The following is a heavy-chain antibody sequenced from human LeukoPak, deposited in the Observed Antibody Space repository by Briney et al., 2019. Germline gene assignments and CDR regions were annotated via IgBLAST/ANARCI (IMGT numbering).Heavy chain of an antibody. V-gene: IGHV3-21*01. CDR2: ISSRSTYM. CDR1: GFTFSSYS. CDR3: ARGTSTVDGDY. D-gene: IGHD4-23*01. J-gene: IGHJ4*02. Sequence: GGSLRLSCAASGFTFSSYSMNRVRQAPGKGLEWVSSISSRSTYMYYADSVKGRFTISRDNAKSSLYLQMNSLRAEDTAVYYCARGTSTVDGDYWGQGTLVTVSS.